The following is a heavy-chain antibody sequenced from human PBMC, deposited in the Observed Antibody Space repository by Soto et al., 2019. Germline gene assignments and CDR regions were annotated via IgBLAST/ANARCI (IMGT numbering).Heavy chain of an antibody. J-gene: IGHJ4*02. CDR3: ARRLLLWFGEAARDYFDY. Sequence: KTSETLSLTCTVSGGSISSGDYYWSWIRQPPGKGLEWIGYIYYSGSTYYNPSLKSRVTISVDTSKNQFSLKLSSVTAADTAVYYCARRLLLWFGEAARDYFDYWGQGTLVTVSS. CDR2: IYYSGST. V-gene: IGHV4-30-4*01. CDR1: GGSISSGDYY. D-gene: IGHD3-10*01.